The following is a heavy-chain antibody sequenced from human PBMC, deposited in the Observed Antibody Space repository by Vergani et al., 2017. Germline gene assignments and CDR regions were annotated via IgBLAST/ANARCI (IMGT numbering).Heavy chain of an antibody. CDR2: IFPSGNS. CDR1: GDSITNGGFS. Sequence: QLQLQESGSGLVKPSQTLSLTCAVSGDSITNGGFSWNWIRQPPGKGPEWIGYIFPSGNSDYHPSLKNRFSISLDKAKNQFSLWVNSVTAAVTAVYFCASASLRALVGYYYYMDVWGKGKTVVVSS. CDR3: ASASLRALVGYYYYMDV. J-gene: IGHJ6*03. D-gene: IGHD3-16*01. V-gene: IGHV4-30-2*01.